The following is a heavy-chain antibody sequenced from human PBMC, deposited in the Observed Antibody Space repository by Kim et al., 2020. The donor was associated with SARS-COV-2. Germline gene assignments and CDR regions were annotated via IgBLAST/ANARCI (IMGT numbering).Heavy chain of an antibody. CDR3: ARVWPGMDLDV. CDR2: I. J-gene: IGHJ6*02. D-gene: IGHD3-16*01. Sequence: IYYADSVKGRFTISRDNAKNSLYLQMNSLRAEDTAVYYCARVWPGMDLDVWGQGTTVTVSS. V-gene: IGHV3-21*01.